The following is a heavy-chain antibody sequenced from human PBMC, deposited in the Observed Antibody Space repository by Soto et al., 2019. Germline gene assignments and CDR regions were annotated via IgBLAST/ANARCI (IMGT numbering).Heavy chain of an antibody. J-gene: IGHJ6*03. Sequence: ASVTVSCKASGYTFTSYYMHWVRQAPGQGLEWMGIINPSGGSTSYAQKFQGRVTMTRDTSTSTVYMELSSLRSEDTAVYYCAREGSEEYCSGGSCYSSYYMDVWGKGTTVTAP. D-gene: IGHD2-15*01. V-gene: IGHV1-46*03. CDR1: GYTFTSYY. CDR2: INPSGGST. CDR3: AREGSEEYCSGGSCYSSYYMDV.